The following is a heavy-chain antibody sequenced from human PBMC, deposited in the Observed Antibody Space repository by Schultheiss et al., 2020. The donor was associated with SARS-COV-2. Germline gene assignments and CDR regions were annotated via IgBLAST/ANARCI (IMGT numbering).Heavy chain of an antibody. CDR3: ANTGDTSGYYFNY. CDR2: INPNSGGT. CDR1: GFTFTSYG. V-gene: IGHV1-18*01. J-gene: IGHJ4*02. D-gene: IGHD3-3*01. Sequence: ASVKVSCKASGFTFTSYGISWVRQAPGQGLEWMGWINPNSGGTNYAQKLQGRVTMTTDTSTSTAYMELRSLRSDDTAVYYCANTGDTSGYYFNYWGQGTLVTVSS.